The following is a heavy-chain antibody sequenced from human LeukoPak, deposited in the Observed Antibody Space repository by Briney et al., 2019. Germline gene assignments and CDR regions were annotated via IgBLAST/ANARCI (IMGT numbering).Heavy chain of an antibody. V-gene: IGHV4-34*01. Sequence: SETLSLTGAVYGGSFSGYYWSWIGQPPGKGREWRGEINHSGITNYNPSLKRVSTISVDTSKNQFSLKLSSVTAADTAVYYCARGPGSPGSGWYRVTARGYFDLWGRGTLVTVSS. J-gene: IGHJ2*01. D-gene: IGHD6-19*01. CDR3: ARGPGSPGSGWYRVTARGYFDL. CDR2: INHSGIT. CDR1: GGSFSGYY.